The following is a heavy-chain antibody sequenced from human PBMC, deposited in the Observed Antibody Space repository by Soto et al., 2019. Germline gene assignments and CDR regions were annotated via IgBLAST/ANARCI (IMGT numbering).Heavy chain of an antibody. CDR3: AKDGGLRSVTMIVVVIAPGWHLDL. V-gene: IGHV3-23*01. D-gene: IGHD3-22*01. J-gene: IGHJ2*01. CDR1: GFTFSSYA. Sequence: GGSLRLSCAASGFTFSSYAMSWVRQAPRKGLEWVSAISGSGGSTYYGDSVKGRFTISRDNSKNTLYLQMNSLRAEDTAVYYCAKDGGLRSVTMIVVVIAPGWHLDLWGRRTLVHVSS. CDR2: ISGSGGST.